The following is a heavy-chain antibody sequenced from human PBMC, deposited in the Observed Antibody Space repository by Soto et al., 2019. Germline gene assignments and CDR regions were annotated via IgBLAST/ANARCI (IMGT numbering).Heavy chain of an antibody. V-gene: IGHV3-33*01. CDR1: GFSFSTYG. Sequence: SLRLSCAASGFSFSTYGMHWVRQAPGKGLEWVAVIWHDGSNKYYADSVKGRFTISRDNSKNTLYPQMNSLRPEEPAVYYCAMIGPVPGGQGTMVTVSS. D-gene: IGHD3-10*01. J-gene: IGHJ3*01. CDR2: IWHDGSNK. CDR3: AMIGPVP.